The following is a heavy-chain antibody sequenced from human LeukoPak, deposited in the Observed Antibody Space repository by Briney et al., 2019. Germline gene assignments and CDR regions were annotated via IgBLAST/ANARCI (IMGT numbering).Heavy chain of an antibody. CDR2: LHSNGAFT. J-gene: IGHJ4*01. CDR1: GFTLSNYW. D-gene: IGHD2-21*02. Sequence: GGSLRLSCSASGFTLSNYWMHWVRQAPGKGLVWVARLHSNGAFTTYADSVKGRFTISRDTAKNTLYLQMNSLRVEDTAVYYCARFVVVTAGDYWGQGTLVAVSS. CDR3: ARFVVVTAGDY. V-gene: IGHV3-74*01.